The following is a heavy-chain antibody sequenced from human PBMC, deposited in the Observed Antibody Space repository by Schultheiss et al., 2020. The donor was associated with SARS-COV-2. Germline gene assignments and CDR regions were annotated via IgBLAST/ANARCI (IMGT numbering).Heavy chain of an antibody. V-gene: IGHV5-51*01. Sequence: GGSLSLSCKGSGYSFTSYWIGWVRQMPGKGLEWMGIIYPGDSDTRYSPSFQGQVTISADKSISTAYLQWSSLKASDTAMYYCARPRSGVSGSYSLDYWGQGTLVTVAS. J-gene: IGHJ4*02. CDR2: IYPGDSDT. CDR1: GYSFTSYW. CDR3: ARPRSGVSGSYSLDY. D-gene: IGHD1-26*01.